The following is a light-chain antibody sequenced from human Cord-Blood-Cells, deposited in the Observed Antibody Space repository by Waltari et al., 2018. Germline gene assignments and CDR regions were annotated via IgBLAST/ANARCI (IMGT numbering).Light chain of an antibody. CDR3: SSYTSSSTYV. CDR2: DVS. J-gene: IGLJ1*01. V-gene: IGLV2-14*03. Sequence: QSALTQPASVSGSPGQSITISCTGTSSDVGGYNYVSWYQQHQGKAPKVMINDVSNRPSGVSNRLSASKSGNTASLTISALQADDEADYYCSSYTSSSTYVFGTGTKVTVL. CDR1: SSDVGGYNY.